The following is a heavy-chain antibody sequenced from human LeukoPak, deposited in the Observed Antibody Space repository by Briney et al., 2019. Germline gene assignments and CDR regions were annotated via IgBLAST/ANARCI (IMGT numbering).Heavy chain of an antibody. V-gene: IGHV3-21*04. D-gene: IGHD3-22*01. CDR2: ISGIGDYT. J-gene: IGHJ3*02. Sequence: GGSLRLSCAASGFNFNFYNMNWVRQAPGKGLEWVSYISGIGDYTLYADSVKGRFTISRDNAKNSLYLQMNSLRAEDTALYYCAKDIMHYYDSSGYRMGNDAFDIWGQGTMVTVSS. CDR3: AKDIMHYYDSSGYRMGNDAFDI. CDR1: GFNFNFYN.